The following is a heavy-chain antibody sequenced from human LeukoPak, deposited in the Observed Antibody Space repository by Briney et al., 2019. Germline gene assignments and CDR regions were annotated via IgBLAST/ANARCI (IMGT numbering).Heavy chain of an antibody. CDR3: ARTSSSGLVGGYYFDY. D-gene: IGHD6-19*01. Sequence: SETLSLTCAVYGGSFSGYYWSWVCQPPGKGLEWIGEINHSGSTYYNPSLKSRVTISVDTSKNQFSLKLSSVTAADTAVYYCARTSSSGLVGGYYFDYWGQGTLVTVSS. CDR1: GGSFSGYY. V-gene: IGHV4-34*01. J-gene: IGHJ4*02. CDR2: INHSGST.